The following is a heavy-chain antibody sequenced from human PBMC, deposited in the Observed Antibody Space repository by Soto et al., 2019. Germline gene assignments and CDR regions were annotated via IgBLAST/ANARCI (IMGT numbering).Heavy chain of an antibody. D-gene: IGHD3-10*01. Sequence: ASVKVSSKASGYTFTNYAISWVRQAPGQGLEWMGWISAYNGNTNYAQKLQGRVTMTTDTSTSSASMELRSLRSDDTAVYYCARAWFGDFGYYLDDWGQGTLVTVSS. V-gene: IGHV1-18*01. CDR3: ARAWFGDFGYYLDD. CDR1: GYTFTNYA. J-gene: IGHJ4*02. CDR2: ISAYNGNT.